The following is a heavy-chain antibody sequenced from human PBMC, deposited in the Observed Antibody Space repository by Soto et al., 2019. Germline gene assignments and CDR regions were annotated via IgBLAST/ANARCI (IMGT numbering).Heavy chain of an antibody. CDR1: KFSFNNYW. J-gene: IGHJ4*02. CDR2: INHDGSKT. CDR3: VREPWGFSGSWYDY. Sequence: GGSLRLSCAASKFSFNNYWMHWVRQVPGKGPAWVSRINHDGSKTEYADSVKGRFTISRDNTKNTLYLQMNSLRVEDTAMYYCVREPWGFSGSWYDYWGQGTLVTVSS. V-gene: IGHV3-74*01. D-gene: IGHD6-19*01.